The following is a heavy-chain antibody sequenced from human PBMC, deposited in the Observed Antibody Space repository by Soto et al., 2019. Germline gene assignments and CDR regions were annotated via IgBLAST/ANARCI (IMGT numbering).Heavy chain of an antibody. CDR3: AKRSSTAMGYWYFDL. CDR1: GFTFSSYA. CDR2: ISGSGGST. V-gene: IGHV3-23*01. J-gene: IGHJ2*01. D-gene: IGHD5-18*01. Sequence: GGSLRLSCAASGFTFSSYAMSWVRQAPGKGPEWVSAISGSGGSTYYADSVKGRFTISRDNSKNTLYLQMNSLRAEDTAVYYCAKRSSTAMGYWYFDLWGRGTLVTVSS.